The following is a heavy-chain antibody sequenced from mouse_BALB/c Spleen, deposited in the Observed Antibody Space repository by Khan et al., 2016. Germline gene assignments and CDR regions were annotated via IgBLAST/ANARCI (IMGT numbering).Heavy chain of an antibody. J-gene: IGHJ2*01. D-gene: IGHD2-10*02. V-gene: IGHV2-9*02. CDR3: VRVQFVNSDYFDY. CDR2: IWAGGST. CDR1: GFSLTTYG. Sequence: QVQLKESGPGLVAPSQSLSITCTVSGFSLTTYGIHWVRQPPGKGLKWLGVIWAGGSTNYNSALMSRLSISKDNSKSQVFLKMNSLQTDETAMYYCVRVQFVNSDYFDYWGQGTTLAVSS.